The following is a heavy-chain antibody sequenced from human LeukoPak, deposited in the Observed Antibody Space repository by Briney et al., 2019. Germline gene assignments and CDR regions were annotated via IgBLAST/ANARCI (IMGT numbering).Heavy chain of an antibody. D-gene: IGHD3-10*01. Sequence: GASVKVSCKASGGTFSSYAISWVRQAPGQGLEWMGGIIPIFGTANYAQEFQGRVTITADESTSTAYMELSSLRSEDTAVYYCARLLKKGHYGSADYWGQGTLVTVSS. J-gene: IGHJ4*02. CDR1: GGTFSSYA. CDR3: ARLLKKGHYGSADY. CDR2: IIPIFGTA. V-gene: IGHV1-69*01.